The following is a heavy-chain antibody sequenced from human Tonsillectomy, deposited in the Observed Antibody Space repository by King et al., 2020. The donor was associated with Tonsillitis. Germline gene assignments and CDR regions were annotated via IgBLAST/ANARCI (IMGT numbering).Heavy chain of an antibody. CDR3: AKCPYDFWSGGLYYAMDV. CDR1: GFTFSTYA. CDR2: MSGAGSRA. D-gene: IGHD3-3*01. V-gene: IGHV3-23*04. J-gene: IGHJ6*02. Sequence: VQLVESGGGLVQPGGSLRLSCAASGFTFSTYAMTWVRQAPGKGLEWVSVMSGAGSRAYHADSVKGRFTISRDNSKNTLYLQMNSLRSDDTSIYYCAKCPYDFWSGGLYYAMDVWGQGTTVTVSS.